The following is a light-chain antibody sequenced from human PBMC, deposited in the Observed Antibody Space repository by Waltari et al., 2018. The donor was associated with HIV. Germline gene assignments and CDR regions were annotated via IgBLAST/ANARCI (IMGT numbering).Light chain of an antibody. CDR2: LGF. CDR1: QSLRHSNGYNY. J-gene: IGKJ3*01. V-gene: IGKV2-28*01. Sequence: DIVMTQPPLSLPVTPGEPASITCRSSQSLRHSNGYNYWDCYLQKPGQSPQLLIYLGFTRASGFPDRFSGSGSGTDFTLKISRVEAEDVGVYYCVQALETPTFGPGTKVDIK. CDR3: VQALETPT.